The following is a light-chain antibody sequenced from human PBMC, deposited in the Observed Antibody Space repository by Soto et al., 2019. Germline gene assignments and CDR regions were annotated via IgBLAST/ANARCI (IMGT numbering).Light chain of an antibody. CDR2: GAS. J-gene: IGKJ2*01. V-gene: IGKV3-20*01. CDR3: QQYGSSPYT. Sequence: EIVLPQSPGTLSLSPGVRATLSCRASQCVSSRFLVWYQQKPGQAPRLLMYGASSRATGIPDRFSGTGSGTDFTLTISRLEPEDFAVYYCQQYGSSPYTFGLGTKLEIK. CDR1: QCVSSRF.